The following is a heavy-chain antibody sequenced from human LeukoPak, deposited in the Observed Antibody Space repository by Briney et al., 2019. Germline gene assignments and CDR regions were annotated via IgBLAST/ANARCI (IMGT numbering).Heavy chain of an antibody. CDR1: GYTFTSYG. Sequence: ASVKVSCKASGYTFTSYGISWVRQAPGQGLEWMGWISAYNGNTNYAQKLQGRVTMTTDTSTTTVYMELSSLRSEDTAVYYCAREESGGYFDYGGQGTLVTVSS. J-gene: IGHJ4*02. D-gene: IGHD2-8*02. CDR3: AREESGGYFDY. V-gene: IGHV1-18*01. CDR2: ISAYNGNT.